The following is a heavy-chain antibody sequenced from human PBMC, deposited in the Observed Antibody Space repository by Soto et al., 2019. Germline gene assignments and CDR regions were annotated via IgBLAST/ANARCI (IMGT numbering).Heavy chain of an antibody. CDR3: ARAPWVAARRVHYYYYYGMDV. CDR2: IYPGDSDT. J-gene: IGHJ6*02. CDR1: GYSFTSYW. D-gene: IGHD6-6*01. V-gene: IGHV5-51*01. Sequence: GESLKISCKGSGYSFTSYWIGWVRQMPGKGLEWMGIIYPGDSDTRYSPSFQGQVTISADKSISTAYLQWSSLKASDTAMYYCARAPWVAARRVHYYYYYGMDVWGQGTTVTVSS.